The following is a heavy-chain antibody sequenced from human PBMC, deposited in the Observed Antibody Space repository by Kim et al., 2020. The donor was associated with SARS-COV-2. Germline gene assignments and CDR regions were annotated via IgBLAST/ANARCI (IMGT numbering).Heavy chain of an antibody. V-gene: IGHV3-23*03. CDR3: AKQYGNCFDS. J-gene: IGHJ4*02. Sequence: CYIAPVRGRLTVPRDKSKNTLYLQMNSLRAEDTAVYYCAKQYGNCFDSWGQGTLVTVSS. D-gene: IGHD1-26*01.